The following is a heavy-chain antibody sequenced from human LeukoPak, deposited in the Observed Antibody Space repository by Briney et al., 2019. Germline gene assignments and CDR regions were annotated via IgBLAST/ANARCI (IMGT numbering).Heavy chain of an antibody. CDR3: SKDRRRYYFSSSGYFLDS. CDR1: GFMFSDYA. J-gene: IGHJ5*01. D-gene: IGHD3-22*01. V-gene: IGHV3-23*01. CDR2: IGHIRDQNT. Sequence: AGGSLRLSCAASGFMFSDYAMSWVRQIPGKAPEWVATIGHIRDQNTYYADSVKGRFTISRDNSENVVYLQMDRLRAEDGAIYFCSKDRRRYYFSSSGYFLDSWGQGSLVTVSS.